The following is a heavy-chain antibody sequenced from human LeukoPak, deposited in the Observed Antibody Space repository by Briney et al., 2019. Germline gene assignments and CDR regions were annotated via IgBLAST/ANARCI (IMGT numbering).Heavy chain of an antibody. V-gene: IGHV3-30-3*01. D-gene: IGHD5-18*01. CDR3: ARIYSYGLDAFEI. Sequence: PGGSLRLSCAASGFTFSSYAMHWVRQAPGKGLEWVAVISYDGSNKYYADSVKGRFTISRDNSKNTLYLQMNSLRAEDTAVYYCARIYSYGLDAFEIWGQGTMVTVSS. CDR2: ISYDGSNK. J-gene: IGHJ3*02. CDR1: GFTFSSYA.